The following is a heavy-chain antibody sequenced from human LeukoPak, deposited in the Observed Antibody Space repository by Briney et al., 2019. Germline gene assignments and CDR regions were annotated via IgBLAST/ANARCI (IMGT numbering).Heavy chain of an antibody. Sequence: GESLKISCKGSGYSFTSYWIGWVRQMPGKGLEWMGIIYPGDSDTRYSPSFQGQATISADKSISTAYLQWSSLKASDTAMYYCARPKAYYYDSSGYYSDAFDIWGQGTMVTVSS. V-gene: IGHV5-51*01. CDR1: GYSFTSYW. D-gene: IGHD3-22*01. J-gene: IGHJ3*02. CDR3: ARPKAYYYDSSGYYSDAFDI. CDR2: IYPGDSDT.